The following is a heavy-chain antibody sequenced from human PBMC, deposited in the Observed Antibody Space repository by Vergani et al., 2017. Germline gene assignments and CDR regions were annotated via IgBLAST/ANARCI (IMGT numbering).Heavy chain of an antibody. Sequence: QVLLVQSGAEVKKPGASVKVSCKASGYTFTSYYMHWVRQAPGQGLEWMGIINPSGGSTSYAQKFQGRVTMTRDTSTSTVYMELSSLRSEDTAVYYCATGLGYYYDSSGYFPFDYWGQGTLVTVSS. D-gene: IGHD3-22*01. CDR1: GYTFTSYY. CDR2: INPSGGST. CDR3: ATGLGYYYDSSGYFPFDY. V-gene: IGHV1-46*03. J-gene: IGHJ4*02.